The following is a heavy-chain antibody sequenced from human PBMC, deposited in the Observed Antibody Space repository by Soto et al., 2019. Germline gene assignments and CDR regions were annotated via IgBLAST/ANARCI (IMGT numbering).Heavy chain of an antibody. CDR2: T. J-gene: IGHJ3*02. D-gene: IGHD3-22*01. V-gene: IGHV5-10-1*01. CDR3: ARLGYYDRSGRDAFDS. Sequence: TNYSPSFQGHVTISADKSISTAYLQWSSLKASDTAMYFCARLGYYDRSGRDAFDSWGQGTMVTISS.